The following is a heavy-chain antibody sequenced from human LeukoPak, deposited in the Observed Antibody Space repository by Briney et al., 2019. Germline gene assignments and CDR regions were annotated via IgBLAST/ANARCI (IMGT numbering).Heavy chain of an antibody. CDR2: ISGYNGNT. CDR1: GGTFSSYA. V-gene: IGHV1-18*01. J-gene: IGHJ4*02. CDR3: AREIGPRQLHLWGSAFDY. D-gene: IGHD5-18*01. Sequence: ASVKVSCKASGGTFSSYAISWVRQAPGQGLEWMGWISGYNGNTNYAQKVQGRVTMTIDTSTSAVYMELSSLRSEDTAVYYCAREIGPRQLHLWGSAFDYWGQGTLVTVSS.